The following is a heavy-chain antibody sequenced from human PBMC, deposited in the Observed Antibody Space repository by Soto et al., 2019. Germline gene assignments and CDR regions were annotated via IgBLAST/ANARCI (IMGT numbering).Heavy chain of an antibody. V-gene: IGHV4-61*01. Sequence: QVQLQESGPGLVKPSETLSLTCTVSGGSVSSGSYYWSWIRQPPGKGLEWIGYIYYSGSTNYNPSLKSRVTISVDTSKNQFSLKLSSVTAADTAVYYCARDTYYDFWSGYYYGMDVWGQGTTVTVSS. CDR2: IYYSGST. CDR1: GGSVSSGSYY. D-gene: IGHD3-3*01. CDR3: ARDTYYDFWSGYYYGMDV. J-gene: IGHJ6*02.